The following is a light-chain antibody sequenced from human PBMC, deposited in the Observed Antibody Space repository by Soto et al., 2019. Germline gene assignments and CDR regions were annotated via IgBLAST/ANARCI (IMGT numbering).Light chain of an antibody. Sequence: QPVLTQPPSVSGAPGQRGTISCTGSNSNIGAGYDLHWYQQFPGAAPKLLIFAYTNRPSGVPDRFSGSKSGTSASLAITGXXXXXXADYYCQSFDSSLTAGVFGGGTKLTVL. CDR3: QSFDSSLTAGV. CDR2: AYT. V-gene: IGLV1-40*01. J-gene: IGLJ3*02. CDR1: NSNIGAGYD.